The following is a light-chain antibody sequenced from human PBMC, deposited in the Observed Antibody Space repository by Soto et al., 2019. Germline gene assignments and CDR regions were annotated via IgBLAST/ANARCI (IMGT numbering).Light chain of an antibody. Sequence: QSALTQPASVSGSPGQSITISCTGTSSDVGSYNLVSWYQQHPGKAPKLMIYEGSKRPSGVSNRFSGSKFGNTASLTISGLQAEDEADYYCCSYAGSSTPNWVFGGGTKVTVL. V-gene: IGLV2-23*01. CDR1: SSDVGSYNL. J-gene: IGLJ3*02. CDR3: CSYAGSSTPNWV. CDR2: EGS.